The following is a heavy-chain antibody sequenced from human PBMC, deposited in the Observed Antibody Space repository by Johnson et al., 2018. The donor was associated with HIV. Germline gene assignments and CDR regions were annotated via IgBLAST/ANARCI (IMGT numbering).Heavy chain of an antibody. CDR1: GFTFHDYA. J-gene: IGHJ3*02. D-gene: IGHD1-26*01. V-gene: IGHV3-20*04. CDR2: ITWNGAIT. Sequence: VQLVESGGGVVRPGGSLRLSCAASGFTFHDYAMSWVRQAPGKGLEWVPGITWNGAITGYAASVKGRFIISRDNAKNSLYLQMNTLRAEDTALYYCARDEALGWELDPDAFDIWGQGTMVTVSS. CDR3: ARDEALGWELDPDAFDI.